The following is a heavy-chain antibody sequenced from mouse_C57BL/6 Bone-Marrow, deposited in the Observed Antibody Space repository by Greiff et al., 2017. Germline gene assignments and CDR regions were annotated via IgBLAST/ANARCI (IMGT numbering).Heavy chain of an antibody. V-gene: IGHV5-12*01. CDR3: ARRDYYGSSYDRFAY. Sequence: EVQVVESGGGLVQPGGSLKLSCAASGFTFSDYYMYWVRQTPEKRLEWVAYISNGGGSTYYPDTVKGRFTISRDNAKNTLYLQMSRLKSEDTAMYYCARRDYYGSSYDRFAYWGQGTLVTVSA. J-gene: IGHJ3*01. D-gene: IGHD1-1*01. CDR2: ISNGGGST. CDR1: GFTFSDYY.